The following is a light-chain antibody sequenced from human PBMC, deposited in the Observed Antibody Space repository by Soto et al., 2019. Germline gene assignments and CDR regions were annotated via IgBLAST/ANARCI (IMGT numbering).Light chain of an antibody. CDR1: SSNIGSNY. J-gene: IGLJ1*01. V-gene: IGLV1-47*01. CDR3: AAWDDSLGYV. CDR2: RNN. Sequence: SALTQPPSASGTPGQRVTISCSGSSSNIGSNYVYWYQQLPGTAPKLLIYRNNQRPSGVPDRFSGSKSGTSASLAISGLRSEDEADYYCAAWDDSLGYVFGTGTKVTVL.